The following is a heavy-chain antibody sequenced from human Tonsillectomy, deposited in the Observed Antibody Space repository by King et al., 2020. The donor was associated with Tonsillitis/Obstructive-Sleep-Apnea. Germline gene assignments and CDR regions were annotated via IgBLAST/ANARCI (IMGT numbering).Heavy chain of an antibody. D-gene: IGHD4-23*01. V-gene: IGHV5-10-1*01. CDR2: IDPDDSYI. CDR3: TRHRALQAVGLDYYYGMDV. CDR1: GYIFITYW. J-gene: IGHJ6*02. Sequence: QLVQSGAEVKKPGESLRIACQGSGYIFITYWISWIRQMPGKGLEWIGRIDPDDSYINYSPSFQGHVTMSVDKSTNTAYLQWSSLGASDTATYYCTRHRALQAVGLDYYYGMDVWGQGTTVTVSS.